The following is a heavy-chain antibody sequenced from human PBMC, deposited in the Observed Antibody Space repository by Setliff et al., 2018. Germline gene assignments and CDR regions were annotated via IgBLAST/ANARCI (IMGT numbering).Heavy chain of an antibody. D-gene: IGHD5-18*01. CDR1: GFVFDSYG. Sequence: GSLRLSCAASGFVFDSYGMHWVRQAPGKGLEWVAFIRYDGSNRNYADSVKGRFTISRDDSKNTLYLQMNSLRAEDTAVYYCAKEVYRYGLNRIDYWGQGTLVTVSS. CDR2: IRYDGSNR. CDR3: AKEVYRYGLNRIDY. V-gene: IGHV3-30*02. J-gene: IGHJ4*02.